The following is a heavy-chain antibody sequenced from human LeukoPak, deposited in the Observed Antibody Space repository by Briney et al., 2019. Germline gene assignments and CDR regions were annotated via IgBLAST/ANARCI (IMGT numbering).Heavy chain of an antibody. Sequence: GGSLRLSCAASGFXFSSYGIHWVRQAPGKGLKWVAVISYDGSNKYYADSVKGRFTISRDNSKNTLYLQMNSLRAEDTAVYYCAKDYYDSSGYTWPGDYWGQGTLVTVSS. J-gene: IGHJ4*02. CDR2: ISYDGSNK. V-gene: IGHV3-30*18. CDR3: AKDYYDSSGYTWPGDY. CDR1: GFXFSSYG. D-gene: IGHD3-22*01.